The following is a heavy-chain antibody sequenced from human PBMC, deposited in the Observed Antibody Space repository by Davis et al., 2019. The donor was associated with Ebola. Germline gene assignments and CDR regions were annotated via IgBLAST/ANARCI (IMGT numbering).Heavy chain of an antibody. Sequence: PSETLSLTCAVYGGSFSGYYWSWIRQPPGKGLEWIGEINHSGSTNYNPSLKSRVTISVDTSKNQFSLKLSSVTAADTAVYYCAESPYSSSWSYFDYWGQGTLVTVSS. CDR1: GGSFSGYY. CDR3: AESPYSSSWSYFDY. CDR2: INHSGST. D-gene: IGHD6-13*01. J-gene: IGHJ4*02. V-gene: IGHV4-34*01.